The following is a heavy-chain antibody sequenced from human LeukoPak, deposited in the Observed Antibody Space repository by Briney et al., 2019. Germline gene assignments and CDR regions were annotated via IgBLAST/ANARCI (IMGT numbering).Heavy chain of an antibody. CDR3: AREGSYCVGGDCYSFDF. CDR1: GYRFISNY. CDR2: MHPGNGNT. J-gene: IGHJ4*02. Sequence: ASVKVSCKASGYRFISNYIQWVRQAPGLGPEWMGWMHPGNGNTRYAEKFQGRVTMTRDTSINTAYMDLSSLRSDDTAVYYCAREGSYCVGGDCYSFDFWGQGTLIAVSS. D-gene: IGHD2-21*02. V-gene: IGHV1-2*02.